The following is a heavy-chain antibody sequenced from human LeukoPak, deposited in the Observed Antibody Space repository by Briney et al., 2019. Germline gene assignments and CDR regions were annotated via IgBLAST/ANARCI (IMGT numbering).Heavy chain of an antibody. CDR1: GGTFASYY. V-gene: IGHV1-46*01. CDR3: ARGTVVYGEAVWFDP. D-gene: IGHD2-8*01. CDR2: INPSGGST. J-gene: IGHJ5*02. Sequence: ASVKVSCKASGGTFASYYMHWVRQAPGQGLEWMGIINPSGGSTSYAQKFQGRVTMTRDMSTSTVYMELSSLRSEDTAVYYCARGTVVYGEAVWFDPWGQGTLVTVSS.